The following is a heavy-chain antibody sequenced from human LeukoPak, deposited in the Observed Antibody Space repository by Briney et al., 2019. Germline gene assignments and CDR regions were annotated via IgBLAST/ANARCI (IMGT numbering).Heavy chain of an antibody. CDR3: ARLSQTPDYYSSGGYYYLGY. V-gene: IGHV1-8*01. Sequence: ASVKVSCKASRYTFSSYDIYWVREAAGQGLEWMGWMNPNTGRTGFAQKFQGRLTMTRDTSISTAYMELSSLRSEDTAVYYCARLSQTPDYYSSGGYYYLGYWGQGTPVTVSS. J-gene: IGHJ4*02. CDR1: RYTFSSYD. D-gene: IGHD3-22*01. CDR2: MNPNTGRT.